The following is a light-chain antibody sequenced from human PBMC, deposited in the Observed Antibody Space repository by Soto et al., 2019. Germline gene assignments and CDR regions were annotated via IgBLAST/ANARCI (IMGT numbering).Light chain of an antibody. J-gene: IGKJ4*01. CDR3: HQYDSSPLT. CDR2: GAS. V-gene: IGKV3-20*01. CDR1: QSVSSSY. Sequence: PGERATLSCRASQSVSSSYLAWYQQKPGQAPRLLIYGASSRATGIPDRFSGSGSGTDFTLTISRLEPEDFTVYYCHQYDSSPLTFGGGTKVEIK.